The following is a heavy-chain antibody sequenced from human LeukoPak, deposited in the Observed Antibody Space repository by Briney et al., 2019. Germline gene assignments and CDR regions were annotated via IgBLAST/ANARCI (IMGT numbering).Heavy chain of an antibody. CDR3: ARTVGIAARPFDY. CDR2: ITPNSGGT. J-gene: IGHJ4*02. Sequence: ASVKVSCKASGYTFTGYYMHWVRQAPGPIPQWIAWITPNSGGTNYDQKFQGRVTMTRDTSISTAYMERGRLRADDTAVYYCARTVGIAARPFDYWGQGTLVTVSS. V-gene: IGHV1-2*02. CDR1: GYTFTGYY. D-gene: IGHD6-6*01.